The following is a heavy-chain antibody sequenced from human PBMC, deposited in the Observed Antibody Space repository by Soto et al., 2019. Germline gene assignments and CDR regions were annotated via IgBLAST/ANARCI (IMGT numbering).Heavy chain of an antibody. CDR2: IIPILGVT. CDR1: RDSFRSYN. V-gene: IGHV1-69*02. Sequence: SVKVSCKASRDSFRSYNIGWVRQAPGQGLEWMGKIIPILGVTNYAQKFQGRDTVSADKSTSTAYMELSSLRSEDTAVYFCARTRRGISAAPDDAFDIWGQGTMVTVSS. CDR3: ARTRRGISAAPDDAFDI. J-gene: IGHJ3*02. D-gene: IGHD6-13*01.